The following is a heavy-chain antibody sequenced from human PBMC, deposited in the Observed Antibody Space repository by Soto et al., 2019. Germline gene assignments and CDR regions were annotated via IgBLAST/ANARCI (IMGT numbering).Heavy chain of an antibody. CDR2: IYYSGST. V-gene: IGHV4-39*01. CDR3: ARRYYDFWSGSFDY. Sequence: QLQLQESGPGLVKPSETLSLTCTVSGGSISSSSYYWGWIRQPPGKGLEWIGSIYYSGSTYYNPSLKSRVTISVDTSTNQFSLKLSSVTAADTAVYYCARRYYDFWSGSFDYWGQGTLVTVSS. J-gene: IGHJ4*02. CDR1: GGSISSSSYY. D-gene: IGHD3-3*01.